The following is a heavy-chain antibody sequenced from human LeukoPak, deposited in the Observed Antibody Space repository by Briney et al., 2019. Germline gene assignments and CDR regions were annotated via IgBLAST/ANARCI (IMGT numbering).Heavy chain of an antibody. V-gene: IGHV4-39*01. J-gene: IGHJ4*02. CDR3: ARQKGYCSGGSCFPPDF. CDR1: GGSISSSYY. Sequence: SETLSLTCTVSGGSISSSYYWGWIRQAPGKGLEWIGTIYYSGSTYYNPSLKSRVTISVDTSKNQFSLKLNSVTAADTAVYYCARQKGYCSGGSCFPPDFWGQGTLVTVAS. CDR2: IYYSGST. D-gene: IGHD2-15*01.